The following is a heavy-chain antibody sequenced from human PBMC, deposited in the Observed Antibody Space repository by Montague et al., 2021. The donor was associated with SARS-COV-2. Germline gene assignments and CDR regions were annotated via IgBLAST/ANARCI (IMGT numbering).Heavy chain of an antibody. CDR1: GGSISSTDHF. Sequence: SETLSLTCTVSGGSISSTDHFWGWIRQPPGKGLEWIGSIYYTGSTLYTPSLKSRVTISVDMSKNEFSLKLISVTATDTAVYYCARNEEGYGYFDLWGRGTLVTVSS. CDR3: ARNEEGYGYFDL. D-gene: IGHD1-1*01. V-gene: IGHV4-39*01. J-gene: IGHJ2*01. CDR2: IYYTGST.